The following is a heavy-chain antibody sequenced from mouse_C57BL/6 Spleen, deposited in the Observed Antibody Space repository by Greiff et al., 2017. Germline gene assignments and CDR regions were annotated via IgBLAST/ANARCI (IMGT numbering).Heavy chain of an antibody. Sequence: VQLQQPGAELVKPGASVKVSCKASGYTFTSYWMHWVKQRPGQGLEWSGRIHPSDSDTNYNQKFKGKATLTVDQSSSTAYMQLSSLTSEDSAVYYCAIRPGFAYWGQGTLVTVSA. CDR1: GYTFTSYW. CDR2: IHPSDSDT. V-gene: IGHV1-74*01. J-gene: IGHJ3*01. CDR3: AIRPGFAY.